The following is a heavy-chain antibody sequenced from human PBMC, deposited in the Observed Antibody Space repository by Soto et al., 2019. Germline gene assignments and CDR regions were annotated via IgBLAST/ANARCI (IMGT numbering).Heavy chain of an antibody. Sequence: PGESLKISCKGSGYMFTNYWIGWVRQMPGKGLEWMGIIHGGDSNTRYSPSFDGQVTISTDKPINTAYLQWSSLKASDTAMYYCARRVTSSTGWDYWGQGTLVTVSS. D-gene: IGHD6-19*01. CDR2: IHGGDSNT. CDR1: GYMFTNYW. J-gene: IGHJ4*02. V-gene: IGHV5-51*01. CDR3: ARRVTSSTGWDY.